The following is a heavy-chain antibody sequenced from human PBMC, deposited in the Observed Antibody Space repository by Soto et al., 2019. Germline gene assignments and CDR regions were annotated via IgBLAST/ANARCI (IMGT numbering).Heavy chain of an antibody. J-gene: IGHJ4*02. CDR3: TRDQVTFGWYWDDY. CDR2: IRSKAYGGTT. Sequence: GGSLILSCAASGFTFSSYCMHWVRQAPGKGLEWVGFIRSKAYGGTTEYAASVQGRFTISRDDSKSNAYLQMNSLKIEDTAVYFCTRDQVTFGWYWDDYWGQGTLVTAPQ. CDR1: GFTFSSYC. V-gene: IGHV3-49*04. D-gene: IGHD6-19*01.